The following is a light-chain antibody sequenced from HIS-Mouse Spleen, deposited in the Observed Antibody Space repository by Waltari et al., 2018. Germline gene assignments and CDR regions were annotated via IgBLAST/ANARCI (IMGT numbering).Light chain of an antibody. CDR2: DAS. CDR1: QDISNY. V-gene: IGKV1-33*01. J-gene: IGKJ3*01. Sequence: DIQMTQSPYSLSASVGDRVTLTCQASQDISNYLNWYQQKPGKAPKLLIYDASNLETGVPSRFSGSGSGTDFTFTISSLQPEDIATYYCQQYDNLHRLTFGPGTKVDIK. CDR3: QQYDNLHRLT.